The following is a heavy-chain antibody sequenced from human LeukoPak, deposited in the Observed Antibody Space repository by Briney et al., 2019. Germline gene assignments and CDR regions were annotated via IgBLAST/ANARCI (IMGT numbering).Heavy chain of an antibody. CDR1: GGSISSSSYY. Sequence: PSETLSLTCTVSGGSISSSSYYWGWIRQPPGKGLEWIGSIYYSGSTYYNPSLKSRVTISVDKSKNQFSLKLSSVTAADTAVYYCATVTTTSRAFDIWGQGTMVTVSS. CDR2: IYYSGST. CDR3: ATVTTTSRAFDI. V-gene: IGHV4-39*07. J-gene: IGHJ3*02. D-gene: IGHD4-11*01.